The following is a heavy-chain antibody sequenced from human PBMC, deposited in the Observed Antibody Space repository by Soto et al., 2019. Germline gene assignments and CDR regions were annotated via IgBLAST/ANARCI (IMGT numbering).Heavy chain of an antibody. D-gene: IGHD6-6*01. CDR1: GFSFSVYH. CDR3: AKDLPRQLAYWLGP. CDR2: INAHSGGT. V-gene: IGHV1-2*02. J-gene: IGHJ5*02. Sequence: ALVKVAWKTSGFSFSVYHVHWRLQAPGQGLEWMGWINAHSGGTEYAQKFQGRVTLTRDTSISTAYMTLSSLRSDDTAIYYCAKDLPRQLAYWLGPSGQPTQVSV.